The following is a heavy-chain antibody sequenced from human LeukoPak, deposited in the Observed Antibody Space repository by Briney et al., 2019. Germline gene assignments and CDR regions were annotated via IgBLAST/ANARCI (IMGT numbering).Heavy chain of an antibody. Sequence: PSETLSLTCTVSGGSMNNYYWIWIRQPPGKGLEWIGYVYYIGSTNYNPSLKSRVTISLDTSKNQFSLRLTSVTAADTAVYYCAREVTGTYYFDYWGQGTLVTVSS. J-gene: IGHJ4*02. D-gene: IGHD1-7*01. CDR3: AREVTGTYYFDY. V-gene: IGHV4-59*01. CDR1: GGSMNNYY. CDR2: VYYIGST.